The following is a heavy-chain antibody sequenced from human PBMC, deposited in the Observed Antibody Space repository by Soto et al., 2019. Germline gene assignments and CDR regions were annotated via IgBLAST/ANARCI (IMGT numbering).Heavy chain of an antibody. J-gene: IGHJ4*02. V-gene: IGHV4-38-2*01. D-gene: IGHD2-21*01. CDR2: IYHSGST. CDR3: ASIGAIIDY. CDR1: GYSISSGYY. Sequence: SETLSLTCAVSGYSISSGYYWGWIRQPPGKGLEWIGSIYHSGSTYYNPSLKSRVTISVDTSKNQFSLKLSSVTAADTAVYYCASIGAIIDYWGQGTLVTVSS.